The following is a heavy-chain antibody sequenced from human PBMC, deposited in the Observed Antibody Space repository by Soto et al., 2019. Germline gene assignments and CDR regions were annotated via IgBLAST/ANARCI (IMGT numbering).Heavy chain of an antibody. CDR3: AKNATSGCYDS. Sequence: WGSLRLSCAASGFTFSTYSMTWVRQAPGKGLEWVSGIRDSDAYTYYAESVKGRFTISRDNAKNTMYLQMTSLRDEDTAVYYCAKNATSGCYDSWAKGALVTVS. V-gene: IGHV3-23*01. D-gene: IGHD6-19*01. J-gene: IGHJ5*01. CDR1: GFTFSTYS. CDR2: IRDSDAYT.